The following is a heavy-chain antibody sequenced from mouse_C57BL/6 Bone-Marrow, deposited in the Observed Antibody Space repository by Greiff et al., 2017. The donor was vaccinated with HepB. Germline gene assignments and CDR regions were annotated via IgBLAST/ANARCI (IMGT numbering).Heavy chain of an antibody. CDR2: INPGSGGT. V-gene: IGHV1-54*01. CDR3: ARSSYDGYPLYYAMDY. CDR1: GYAFTNYL. Sequence: QVQLQQSGAELVRPGPSVKVSCKASGYAFTNYLIEWVKQRPGQGLEWIGVINPGSGGTNYNEKFKGKATLTADKSSSTAYMQLSSLTSEDSAVYFCARSSYDGYPLYYAMDYWGQGTSVTVSS. J-gene: IGHJ4*01. D-gene: IGHD2-3*01.